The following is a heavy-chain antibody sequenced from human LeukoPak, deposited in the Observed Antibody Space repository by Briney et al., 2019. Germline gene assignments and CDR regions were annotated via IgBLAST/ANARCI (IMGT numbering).Heavy chain of an antibody. J-gene: IGHJ5*02. Sequence: PSETLSLTCAVYGGSFSGYYWSLIRQPPGKGLEWIGEINHSGSTNYNPSLKSRVTISVDTSKNQFSLKLSSVTAADTAVYYCARGGGIVVVPAALRWFDPWGQGTLVTVSS. CDR3: ARGGGIVVVPAALRWFDP. CDR2: INHSGST. CDR1: GGSFSGYY. D-gene: IGHD2-2*01. V-gene: IGHV4-34*01.